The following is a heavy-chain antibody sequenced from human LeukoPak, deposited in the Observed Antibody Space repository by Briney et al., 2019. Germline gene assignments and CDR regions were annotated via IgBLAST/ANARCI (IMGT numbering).Heavy chain of an antibody. CDR3: ARGIPHIVVVTAIDYFDY. CDR2: IIPIFGTA. Sequence: SVKVSCKASGGTFSSYAISWVRQAPGQGLEWMGGIIPIFGTANYAQKFQGRVTITADESTSTAYMELSSLRSEDTAVYYCARGIPHIVVVTAIDYFDYWGQGTLVTVSS. D-gene: IGHD2-21*02. CDR1: GGTFSSYA. J-gene: IGHJ4*02. V-gene: IGHV1-69*13.